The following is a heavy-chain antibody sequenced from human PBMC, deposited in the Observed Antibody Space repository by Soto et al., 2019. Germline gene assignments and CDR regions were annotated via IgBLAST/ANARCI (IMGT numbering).Heavy chain of an antibody. J-gene: IGHJ5*02. CDR3: AKDTRGYSSFFYNYLDP. D-gene: IGHD2-15*01. CDR2: ISNDGTNK. CDR1: GFAFSIYG. V-gene: IGHV3-30*18. Sequence: GGSLRLSCAASGFAFSIYGMHWVRHSPRTGLEWLAVISNDGTNKHYADSLKGRFTISRDNSKNTLYLQMNSLRDEDTAVYYCAKDTRGYSSFFYNYLDPWGQGTLVTVSS.